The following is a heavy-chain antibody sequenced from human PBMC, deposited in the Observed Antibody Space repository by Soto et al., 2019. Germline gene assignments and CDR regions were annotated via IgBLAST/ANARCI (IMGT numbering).Heavy chain of an antibody. CDR1: GGSISSGGYS. J-gene: IGHJ4*02. Sequence: QVQLQESGPGLVKPSQTLSLTCTVSGGSISSGGYSWSWIRQHPGKGLEWIGYIFSSGSTSYNPSPXSXXTISVDTSKNQFSLKVSSVTAADTAVYYCARGVLHWGQGTLVTVSS. CDR3: ARGVLH. CDR2: IFSSGST. V-gene: IGHV4-31*03.